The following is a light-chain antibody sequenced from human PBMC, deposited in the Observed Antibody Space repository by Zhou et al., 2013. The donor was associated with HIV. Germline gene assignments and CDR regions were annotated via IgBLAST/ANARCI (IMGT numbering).Light chain of an antibody. CDR2: AAS. CDR1: ESINTY. CDR3: LQDYNYPT. V-gene: IGKV1-6*02. Sequence: IQMTQSPSTLSASVGDSVTITCRASESINTYLAWYQQRPGKAPKLLIYAASSLQSGVPSRFSGSGSGTDFTLTISSLQPEDFATYYCLQDYNYPTFGQGTKVEIK. J-gene: IGKJ1*01.